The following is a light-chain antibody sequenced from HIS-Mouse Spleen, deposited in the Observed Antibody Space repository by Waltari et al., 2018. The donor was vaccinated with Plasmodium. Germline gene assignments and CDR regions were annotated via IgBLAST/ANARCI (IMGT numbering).Light chain of an antibody. CDR1: VLAKKY. CDR2: KDS. V-gene: IGLV3-27*01. J-gene: IGLJ3*02. Sequence: SYELTQPSSVSVSPGQTARITCSGAVLAKKYARWFQQKPGQAPVLVIYKDSERPSGIPEQFSGSSAGTTVTLTISGAQVEDEADYYCYSAADNNRVFGGGTKLTVL. CDR3: YSAADNNRV.